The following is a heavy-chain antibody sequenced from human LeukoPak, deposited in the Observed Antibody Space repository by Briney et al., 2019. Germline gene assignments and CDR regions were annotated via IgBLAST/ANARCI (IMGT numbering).Heavy chain of an antibody. V-gene: IGHV4-4*02. CDR2: IYHSGST. J-gene: IGHJ4*02. CDR1: GGSISSSNW. CDR3: ARHGSSSCFDY. D-gene: IGHD6-13*01. Sequence: SGTLSLTCAVSGGSISSSNWWSWVRQPPGKGLEWIGEIYHSGSTNYNPSLKSRVTISVDTSKNQFSLKLSSVTAADTAVYYCARHGSSSCFDYWGQGTLVTVSS.